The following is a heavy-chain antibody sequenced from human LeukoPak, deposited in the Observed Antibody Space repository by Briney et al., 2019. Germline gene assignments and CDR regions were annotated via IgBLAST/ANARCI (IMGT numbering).Heavy chain of an antibody. V-gene: IGHV3-30*02. D-gene: IGHD1-26*01. CDR1: GFTFSSYG. CDR3: AKDLELAPFDY. Sequence: GGSLRLFCAASGFTFSSYGMHWVRQAPGKGLEWVAFIRYDGSDKHYADSVKGRFTISRDNSKDTLYLQMNSLGAEDTAVYYCAKDLELAPFDYWGQGTLVTVSS. CDR2: IRYDGSDK. J-gene: IGHJ4*02.